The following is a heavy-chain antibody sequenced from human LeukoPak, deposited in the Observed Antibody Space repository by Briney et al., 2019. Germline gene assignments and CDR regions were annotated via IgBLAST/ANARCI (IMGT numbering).Heavy chain of an antibody. CDR3: ARGSPYHT. CDR1: GGSISSSNYY. V-gene: IGHV4-39*01. Sequence: SETLSLTCTVSGGSISSSNYYWGWIRQPPGKGLVYIGSIHYSGTTYFKPSLKSRVTISVDTSENQFSLKPNSVTAADTAVYYCARGSPYHTWGQGTLVTVSS. J-gene: IGHJ5*02. CDR2: IHYSGTT.